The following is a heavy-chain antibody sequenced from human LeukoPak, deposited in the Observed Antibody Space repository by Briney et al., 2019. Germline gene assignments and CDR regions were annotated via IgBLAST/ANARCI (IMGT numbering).Heavy chain of an antibody. J-gene: IGHJ6*02. D-gene: IGHD1-14*01. Sequence: SSETLSLTCAVYGGSFSDYYWSWIRQPPGKGLEWIGEVNHIASTNYSPSLESRVTISVDTSKNQFSLKLSSVTAADTAVYYCANNRGVSKYYYYYGMDVWGQGTTVTVSS. CDR1: GGSFSDYY. V-gene: IGHV4-34*01. CDR2: VNHIAST. CDR3: ANNRGVSKYYYYYGMDV.